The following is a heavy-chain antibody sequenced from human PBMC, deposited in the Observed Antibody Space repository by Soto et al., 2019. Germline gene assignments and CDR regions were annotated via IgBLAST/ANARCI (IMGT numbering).Heavy chain of an antibody. CDR3: ARETLSYGSALDV. CDR1: GFRFDEYN. Sequence: GGSLRLSCAASGFRFDEYNMHWVRQAPGKGLEWLSLITWNGANTYYADPVKGRFTISRDGTTKSVSLQMTSLKREDTGLYYCARETLSYGSALDVWGQGTTVTVS. D-gene: IGHD3-16*01. J-gene: IGHJ6*02. V-gene: IGHV3-43*01. CDR2: ITWNGANT.